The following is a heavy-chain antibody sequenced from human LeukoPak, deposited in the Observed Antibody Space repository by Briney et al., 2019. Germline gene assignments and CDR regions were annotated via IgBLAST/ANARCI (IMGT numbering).Heavy chain of an antibody. V-gene: IGHV4-59*01. Sequence: SETLSLTCTVSGGSISSYYWSWIRQPPGKGLEWIGYIYYSGSTNYNPSLKSRVTISVDTSKNQFSLKLSSVTAADTAVYYCAREGCSGGSCYGSFDYWGQGTLVTVSS. CDR2: IYYSGST. D-gene: IGHD2-15*01. J-gene: IGHJ4*02. CDR3: AREGCSGGSCYGSFDY. CDR1: GGSISSYY.